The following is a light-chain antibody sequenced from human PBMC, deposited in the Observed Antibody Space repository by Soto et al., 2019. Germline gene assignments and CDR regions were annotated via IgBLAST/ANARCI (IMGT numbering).Light chain of an antibody. V-gene: IGLV2-14*01. CDR2: DVS. CDR1: SSDVGGYNY. CDR3: SSYTSSSTVI. Sequence: QSALTQPASVSGSPGQSITISCNGTSSDVGGYNYVSWYQQHPDKAPKLMIYDVSNRPSGVSNRFSGSRSGNTASLTISGLQAEDEADYYCSSYTSSSTVIFGGGTKVTVL. J-gene: IGLJ2*01.